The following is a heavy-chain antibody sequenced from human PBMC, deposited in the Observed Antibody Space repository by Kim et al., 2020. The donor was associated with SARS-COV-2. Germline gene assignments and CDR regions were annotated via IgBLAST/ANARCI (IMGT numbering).Heavy chain of an antibody. D-gene: IGHD3-9*01. Sequence: TLTNYADSVNGRFTISRGNAKSTLSLQMNSLRGEDTAVYYCARDLTGSGSVRGQGTLVTVSS. J-gene: IGHJ4*02. CDR2: TLT. CDR3: ARDLTGSGSV. V-gene: IGHV3-74*01.